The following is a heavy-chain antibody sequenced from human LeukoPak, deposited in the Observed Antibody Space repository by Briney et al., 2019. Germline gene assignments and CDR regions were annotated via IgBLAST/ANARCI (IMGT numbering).Heavy chain of an antibody. D-gene: IGHD6-13*01. Sequence: GGSLRLSCAASGFTFSDYAMSWVRQAPGKGLEWVSNIRGSGDSTYYADSVKGRFTISRDNSKNTLYMEMNSLRAEDTAVYYCARLGSSSCPDCNYWGQGTLVTVSS. CDR2: IRGSGDST. CDR1: GFTFSDYA. CDR3: ARLGSSSCPDCNY. V-gene: IGHV3-23*01. J-gene: IGHJ4*02.